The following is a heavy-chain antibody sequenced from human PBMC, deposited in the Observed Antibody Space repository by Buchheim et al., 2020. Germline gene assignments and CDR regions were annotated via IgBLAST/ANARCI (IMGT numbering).Heavy chain of an antibody. CDR2: TYYSGST. J-gene: IGHJ6*02. CDR1: GGSISSGGYY. V-gene: IGHV4-31*03. D-gene: IGHD3-22*01. Sequence: QVQLQESGPGLMKPSQTLSLTCTVSGGSISSGGYYWSWIGQHPGKGLEWIGYTYYSGSTYYNPSLKSRVTISVDTSKNQFSLKLSSVTAADTAVYYCARDKRVVITTPPYYYYYGMDVWGQGTT. CDR3: ARDKRVVITTPPYYYYYGMDV.